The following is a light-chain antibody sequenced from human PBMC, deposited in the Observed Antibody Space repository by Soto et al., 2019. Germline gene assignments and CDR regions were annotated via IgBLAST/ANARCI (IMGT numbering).Light chain of an antibody. CDR2: EVS. J-gene: IGLJ1*01. Sequence: QSVLIQPASVSGSPGQSITISCTGTSIDFGGSNYVSWYQHHPHRAPKLLIYEVSYRPSGVSNRFSGSKSDNTASLTISGLQAEDEADYYCSSYTSSNTLEVFGIGTKVTVL. CDR3: SSYTSSNTLEV. V-gene: IGLV2-14*01. CDR1: SIDFGGSNY.